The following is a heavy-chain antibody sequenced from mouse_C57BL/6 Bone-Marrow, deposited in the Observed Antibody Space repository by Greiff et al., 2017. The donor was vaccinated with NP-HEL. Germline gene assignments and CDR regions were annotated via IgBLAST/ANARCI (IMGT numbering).Heavy chain of an antibody. CDR1: GYSITGGYY. V-gene: IGHV3-6*01. CDR2: ISYDGSN. Sequence: EVKLLESGPGLVKPSPSLSLTCSVTGYSITGGYYWYWMRQLPGNILEWMGFISYDGSNNYNPSLKNQISMTRDTSKNPAYLKLNSVTTEDTATYYCARADGRQLRLQYWGQGTTLTVSS. D-gene: IGHD3-2*02. CDR3: ARADGRQLRLQY. J-gene: IGHJ2*01.